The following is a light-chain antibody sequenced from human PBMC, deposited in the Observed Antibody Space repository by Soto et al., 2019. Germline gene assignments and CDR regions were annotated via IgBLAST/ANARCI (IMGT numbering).Light chain of an antibody. J-gene: IGLJ1*01. V-gene: IGLV2-14*01. CDR3: SSYTSSSTLLYV. CDR2: EVS. Sequence: QSALTQPRSVSGSPGHSVTISCTGTSSDVGAYNYVSWYQHHPGKAPKLIIYEVSNRPSGVSNRFSGSKSGNTASLTISGLQAEDEADYYCSSYTSSSTLLYVFGTGTKVTVL. CDR1: SSDVGAYNY.